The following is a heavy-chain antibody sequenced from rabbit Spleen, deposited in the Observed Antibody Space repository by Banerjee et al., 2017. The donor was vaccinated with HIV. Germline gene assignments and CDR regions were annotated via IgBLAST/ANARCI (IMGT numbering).Heavy chain of an antibody. CDR3: ARDTASSFSSYGMDL. V-gene: IGHV1S40*01. J-gene: IGHJ6*01. Sequence: QSLEESGGDLVKPGASLTLTYTASGFSFSSEFYMCWVRQAPGKGLEWIACIYDGSGRSTKYASWAKGRFTISKTSSTTVTLQVTSLTAADTATYFCARDTASSFSSYGMDLWGPGTLVTVS. CDR1: GFSFSSEFY. D-gene: IGHD8-1*01. CDR2: IYDGSGRST.